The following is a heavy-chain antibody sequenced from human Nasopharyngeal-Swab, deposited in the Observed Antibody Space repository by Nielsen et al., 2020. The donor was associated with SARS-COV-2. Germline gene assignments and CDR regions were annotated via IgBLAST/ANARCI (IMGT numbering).Heavy chain of an antibody. CDR3: ARIIYYGSGSYYGNDY. CDR1: GYTFTSFG. V-gene: IGHV7-4-1*02. D-gene: IGHD3-10*01. CDR2: INTNTGNP. J-gene: IGHJ4*02. Sequence: ASVKVSCKASGYTFTSFGMNWVRQAPGQGLEWMGWINTNTGNPTYAQGFTGRFVFSLDTSVSTAYLQISSLKAEDTAVYYCARIIYYGSGSYYGNDYWGQGTPVTVSS.